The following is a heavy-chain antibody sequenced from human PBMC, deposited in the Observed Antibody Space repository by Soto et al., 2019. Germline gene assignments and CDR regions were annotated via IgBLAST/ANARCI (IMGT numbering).Heavy chain of an antibody. J-gene: IGHJ4*02. D-gene: IGHD2-15*01. V-gene: IGHV1-69*13. CDR3: AGGPPTVVTPRGLVYFDY. Sequence: ASVKVSCKASGGTFSSYAISWVRQAPGQGLEWMGGIIPIFGTANYAQKFQGRVTITADESTSTAYMELSSLRSEDTAVYYCAGGPPTVVTPRGLVYFDYWGQGTLVTVSS. CDR1: GGTFSSYA. CDR2: IIPIFGTA.